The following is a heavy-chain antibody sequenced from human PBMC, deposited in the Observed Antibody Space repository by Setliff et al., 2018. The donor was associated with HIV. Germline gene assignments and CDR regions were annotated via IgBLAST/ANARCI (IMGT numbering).Heavy chain of an antibody. D-gene: IGHD3-3*01. CDR2: IIPILGVA. V-gene: IGHV1-69*02. CDR3: VRGVQSPPHYSYYYMDV. CDR1: RSTFNSHT. Sequence: ASVKVSCKASRSTFNSHTINWVRQAPGQGLDWMGRIIPILGVANYAQRFQGKVTITADKSTSTACMELTSLRFGDTAMYYCVRGVQSPPHYSYYYMDVWGEGTMVTVSS. J-gene: IGHJ6*03.